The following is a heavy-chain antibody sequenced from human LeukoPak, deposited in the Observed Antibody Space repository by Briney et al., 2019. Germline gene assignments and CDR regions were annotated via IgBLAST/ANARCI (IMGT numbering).Heavy chain of an antibody. D-gene: IGHD3-22*01. CDR1: GVAFSSYA. J-gene: IGHJ4*02. CDR3: AKEVYDSIGYYFDY. V-gene: IGHV3-23*01. CDR2: ISGSGGST. Sequence: GGSLRLSCGASGVAFSSYAMSWVRQAPGKGLEWVSAISGSGGSTYYADSVKGRFTISRDNSKNTLYLQMNSLRAEDTAVYCCAKEVYDSIGYYFDYWGQGTLVTVSS.